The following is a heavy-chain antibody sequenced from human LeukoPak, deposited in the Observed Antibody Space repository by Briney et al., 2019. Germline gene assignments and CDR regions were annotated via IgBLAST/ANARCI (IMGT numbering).Heavy chain of an antibody. J-gene: IGHJ5*02. Sequence: ASVKVSCKASGYTFTGYYMHWVRQAPGQGLEWMGWINPNSGGTNYAQKFQGRVTMTRDTSISTAYMELRSLRSDDTAVYYCARAVTRSPTLDPWGQGTLVTVSS. CDR2: INPNSGGT. CDR1: GYTFTGYY. CDR3: ARAVTRSPTLDP. V-gene: IGHV1-2*02. D-gene: IGHD4-17*01.